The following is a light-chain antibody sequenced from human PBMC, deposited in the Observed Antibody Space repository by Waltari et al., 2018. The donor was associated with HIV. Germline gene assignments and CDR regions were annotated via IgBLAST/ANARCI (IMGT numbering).Light chain of an antibody. CDR1: SNDIFNYNY. CDR2: DVT. CDR3: SSYTNNNTLI. V-gene: IGLV2-14*03. Sequence: QSALTQPASVSGSPGQSITISCTGASNDIFNYNYVSWYQQHPAKAPKLIIYDVTSRPSGVSTRFSASNSGNTASLTISGLQADDEADYYCSSYTNNNTLIFGGGTKLTVL. J-gene: IGLJ2*01.